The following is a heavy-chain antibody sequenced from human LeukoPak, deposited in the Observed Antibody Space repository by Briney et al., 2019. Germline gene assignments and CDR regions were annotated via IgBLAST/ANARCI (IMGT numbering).Heavy chain of an antibody. V-gene: IGHV4-31*03. J-gene: IGHJ5*02. D-gene: IGHD3-9*01. CDR3: ARVGRQSDILTGYYWFDP. CDR2: IYYSGST. Sequence: SETLSLTCTVSGGSISSGGYYWSWIRQHPWKGLEWIGYIYYSGSTYYNPSLKSRVTISVDTSKNQFSLKLSSVTAADTAVYYCARVGRQSDILTGYYWFDPWGQGTLVTVSS. CDR1: GGSISSGGYY.